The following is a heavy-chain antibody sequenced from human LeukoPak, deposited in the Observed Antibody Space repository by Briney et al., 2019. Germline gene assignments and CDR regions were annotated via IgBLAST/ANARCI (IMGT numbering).Heavy chain of an antibody. Sequence: GGSLRLSCAASGFTFSSYAMHWVRQAPGKGLEWVAVISYDGSNKYYADSVKGRFTISRDNSKNTLYLQMNSLRAEDTAVYYCAGDLWFGELLNWFDPWGQGTLVTVSS. CDR2: ISYDGSNK. CDR3: AGDLWFGELLNWFDP. D-gene: IGHD3-10*01. V-gene: IGHV3-30*04. J-gene: IGHJ5*02. CDR1: GFTFSSYA.